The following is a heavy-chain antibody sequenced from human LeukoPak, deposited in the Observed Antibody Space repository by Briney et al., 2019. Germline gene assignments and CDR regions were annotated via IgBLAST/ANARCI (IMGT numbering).Heavy chain of an antibody. CDR2: ISYDGSNK. CDR1: GFTFSSYG. D-gene: IGHD3-3*01. CDR3: AKDSRVAGAFVY. Sequence: PGGSLRLSCAASGFTFSSYGMHWVRQAPGKGLEWVSVISYDGSNKYYADSVKGRFTISRDNSKNTLYLQMNRLRAEDTAVYYCAKDSRVAGAFVYWGQGTLVPVSS. V-gene: IGHV3-30*18. J-gene: IGHJ4*02.